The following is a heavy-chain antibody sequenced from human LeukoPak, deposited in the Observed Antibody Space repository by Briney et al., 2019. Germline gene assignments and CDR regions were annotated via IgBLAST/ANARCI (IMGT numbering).Heavy chain of an antibody. V-gene: IGHV1-2*02. CDR3: AWEGYYYGSGSYKLTSDWFDP. J-gene: IGHJ5*02. CDR1: GGTFSSYA. Sequence: GASVKVSCKASGGTFSSYAISWVRQAPGQGLEWMGWINPNSGGTNYAQKFQGRVTMTRDTSISTAYMELSRLRSDDTAVYYCAWEGYYYGSGSYKLTSDWFDPWGQGTLVTVSS. CDR2: INPNSGGT. D-gene: IGHD3-10*01.